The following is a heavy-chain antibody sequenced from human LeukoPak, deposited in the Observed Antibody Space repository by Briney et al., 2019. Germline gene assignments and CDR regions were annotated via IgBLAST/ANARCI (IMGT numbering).Heavy chain of an antibody. CDR1: GFTFSGSA. J-gene: IGHJ4*02. CDR3: TRPTYYYDSSGYYFFDY. CDR2: IRSKANSYAT. Sequence: PGGSLRLSCAASGFTFSGSAMHWVRQASGKGLEWVGRIRSKANSYATAYAASVKGRFTISRDDPKNTAYLQMNSLKTEDTAVYYCTRPTYYYDSSGYYFFDYWGQGTLVTVSS. V-gene: IGHV3-73*01. D-gene: IGHD3-22*01.